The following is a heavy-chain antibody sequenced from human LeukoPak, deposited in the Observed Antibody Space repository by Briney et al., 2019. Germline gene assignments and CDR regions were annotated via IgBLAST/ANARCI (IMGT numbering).Heavy chain of an antibody. D-gene: IGHD2-2*01. CDR1: GFTFSSYG. J-gene: IGHJ5*02. V-gene: IGHV3-33*01. CDR2: ICYDGSNK. Sequence: GRSLRLSCAASGFTFSSYGMHWVRQAPGKGLEWVAVICYDGSNKYYADSVKGRFTISRDNSKNTLYLQMNSLRAEDTAVYYCARDKEYCSSTSCYLSGWFDPWGQGTLVTVSS. CDR3: ARDKEYCSSTSCYLSGWFDP.